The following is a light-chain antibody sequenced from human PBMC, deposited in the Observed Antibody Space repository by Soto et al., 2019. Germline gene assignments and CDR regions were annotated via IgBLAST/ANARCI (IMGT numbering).Light chain of an antibody. J-gene: IGLJ1*01. Sequence: QTVVTQEPSFSVSPGGTVTLTCGLSSGSVSTSYYPSWYQQTPGQAPRTLIYSTNTRSSGVPGRFSGSILGNKAALTITGAQADDESDYYCVLYMGSGISVFGTGTKVTVL. CDR3: VLYMGSGISV. CDR1: SGSVSTSYY. CDR2: STN. V-gene: IGLV8-61*01.